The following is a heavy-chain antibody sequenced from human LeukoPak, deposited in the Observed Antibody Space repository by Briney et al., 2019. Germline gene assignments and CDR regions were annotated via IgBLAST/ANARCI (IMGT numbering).Heavy chain of an antibody. J-gene: IGHJ3*02. CDR1: GGSISSYY. CDR2: VYYSGST. V-gene: IGHV4-59*08. Sequence: PSETLSLTCTVSGGSISSYYWSWIRQPPGKGLEWIGYVYYSGSTNYNPSLKSRVTISVDTSKNQFSLKLSSVTAADTAVYYCARRLYYYDSSGYSAFDIWGQGTMVTVSS. CDR3: ARRLYYYDSSGYSAFDI. D-gene: IGHD3-22*01.